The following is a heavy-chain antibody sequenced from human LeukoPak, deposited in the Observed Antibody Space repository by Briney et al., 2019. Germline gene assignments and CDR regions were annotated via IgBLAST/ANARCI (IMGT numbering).Heavy chain of an antibody. CDR1: GFTFSSYA. J-gene: IGHJ4*02. V-gene: IGHV3-30-3*01. Sequence: PGGFLRLSCAASGFTFSSYAMHWVRQAPGKGLEWVAVISYDGSNKYYADSVKGRFTISRDNSKNTLYLQMNSLRAEDTAVYYCAREDYGDFEPVYFDYWGQGTLVTVSS. CDR3: AREDYGDFEPVYFDY. D-gene: IGHD4-17*01. CDR2: ISYDGSNK.